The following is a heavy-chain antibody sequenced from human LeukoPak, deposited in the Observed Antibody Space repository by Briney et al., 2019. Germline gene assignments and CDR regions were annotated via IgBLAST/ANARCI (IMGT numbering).Heavy chain of an antibody. D-gene: IGHD6-13*01. CDR3: ARDGSYSSSWYYDY. CDR2: IYSGGST. CDR1: GFAVSSNY. V-gene: IGHV3-66*01. J-gene: IGHJ4*02. Sequence: GGSLRLSCAASGFAVSSNYMSWVRQAPGKGLEWVSVIYSGGSTYYADSVKGRFTISRDDSKNTLYLQMNNLRAEDTAVYYCARDGSYSSSWYYDYWGQGTLVTVSS.